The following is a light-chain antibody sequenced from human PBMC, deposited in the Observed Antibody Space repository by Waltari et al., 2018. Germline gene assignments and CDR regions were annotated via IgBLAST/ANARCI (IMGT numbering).Light chain of an antibody. J-gene: IGLJ2*01. CDR3: CSYAGSSTVV. Sequence: QSALTQPASVSGSPGQSITISCTGTSSDVGSYNLVSWYQQHPGKAPKLMIYEGSKWPSGFSDRFSGSKSGNTASLTFSGCQAEDEADYYCCSYAGSSTVVFGGGTKLTVL. CDR2: EGS. CDR1: SSDVGSYNL. V-gene: IGLV2-23*01.